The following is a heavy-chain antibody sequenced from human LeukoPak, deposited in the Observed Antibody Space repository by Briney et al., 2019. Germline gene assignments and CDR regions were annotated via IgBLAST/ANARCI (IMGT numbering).Heavy chain of an antibody. Sequence: ASVKVSCKASGYTFTSYAMHWVRQAPGQRLEWMGWINAGNGNTKYSQKFQGRVTITWDTSASTAYMELSSLRSEDTAVYYCARDLGDYGDYGPFAFDIWGQGTMVTVSS. D-gene: IGHD4-17*01. CDR3: ARDLGDYGDYGPFAFDI. CDR2: INAGNGNT. V-gene: IGHV1-3*01. CDR1: GYTFTSYA. J-gene: IGHJ3*02.